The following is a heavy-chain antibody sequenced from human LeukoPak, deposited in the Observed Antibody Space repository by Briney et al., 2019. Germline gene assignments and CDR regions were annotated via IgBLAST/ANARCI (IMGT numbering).Heavy chain of an antibody. CDR2: IWDDGSNK. CDR1: GFNFSSYG. D-gene: IGHD6-13*01. CDR3: ARGFLHSSSSISELSYFDY. V-gene: IGHV3-33*01. J-gene: IGHJ4*02. Sequence: GRSLRLSCAASGFNFSSYGMHWVRQAPGKGLEWVAVIWDDGSNKYNADSVKGRFTSSRDNSKNTLYLQMNSLRAEDTAVYYCARGFLHSSSSISELSYFDYWGQGTLVTVSS.